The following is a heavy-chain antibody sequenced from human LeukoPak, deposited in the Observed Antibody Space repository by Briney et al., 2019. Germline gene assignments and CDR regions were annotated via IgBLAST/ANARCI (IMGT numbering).Heavy chain of an antibody. Sequence: SVKVSCKXSGGTFSSYAISWVRQAPRQGLEWLGRIIPIFGTANYAQKFQGRVTITTDESTSTAYMELSNLRSEDTAVYYCARGAIVGATHFDYWGQGTLVTVSS. CDR1: GGTFSSYA. CDR2: IIPIFGTA. V-gene: IGHV1-69*05. CDR3: ARGAIVGATHFDY. D-gene: IGHD1-26*01. J-gene: IGHJ4*02.